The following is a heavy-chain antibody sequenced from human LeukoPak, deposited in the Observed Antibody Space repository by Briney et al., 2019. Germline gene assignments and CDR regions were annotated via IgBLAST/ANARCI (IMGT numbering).Heavy chain of an antibody. V-gene: IGHV3-30*02. CDR2: IRFDGNNK. J-gene: IGHJ4*02. D-gene: IGHD3-10*01. Sequence: GGSLRLSCAASEFVFSSYGMHWVRQAPGKGLEWVTFIRFDGNNKYYADFVKGRFTISRDNSKNMLYLQMNSLSVEDTAVYYCAKDHDSSRGRYYYVSGSSESSDYWGQGTLVIVSS. CDR1: EFVFSSYG. CDR3: AKDHDSSRGRYYYVSGSSESSDY.